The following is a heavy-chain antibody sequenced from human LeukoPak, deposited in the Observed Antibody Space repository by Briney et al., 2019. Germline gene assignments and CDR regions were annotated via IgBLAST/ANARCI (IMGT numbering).Heavy chain of an antibody. CDR1: GFTFNIYP. CDR2: TVYDGSST. J-gene: IGHJ4*02. D-gene: IGHD6-19*01. V-gene: IGHV3-30*04. CDR3: SRRNGAVARNLIDF. Sequence: GGSLRLSCAASGFTFNIYPMHWVRQAPGEGPGWVAVTVYDGSSTDYAESVKGRFTMSRDNAKNTLYLQMNSLTPEDTGIYYWSRRNGAVARNLIDFWGQGTLATVSS.